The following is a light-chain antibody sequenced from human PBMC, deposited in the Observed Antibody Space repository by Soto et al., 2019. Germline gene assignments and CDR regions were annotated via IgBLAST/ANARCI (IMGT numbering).Light chain of an antibody. Sequence: EIVLTQSPATLSLSPGERATLSCRASQSVSSNLAWYQHKPGQAHRLLIDGASTTATGIPDTFTGSVSRTDFSRSTSSLQSEDFLVYYRQQYNNWPTKTFGKGTKV. V-gene: IGKV3-15*01. CDR1: QSVSSN. CDR3: QQYNNWPTKT. CDR2: GAS. J-gene: IGKJ1*01.